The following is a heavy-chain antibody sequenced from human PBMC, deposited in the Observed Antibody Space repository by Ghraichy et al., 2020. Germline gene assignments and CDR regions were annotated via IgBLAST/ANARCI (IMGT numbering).Heavy chain of an antibody. J-gene: IGHJ2*01. D-gene: IGHD3-10*01. CDR3: ARALRRYYYTSGSYYLIGYFDL. V-gene: IGHV3-11*06. Sequence: GESLNISCAASGFTFSDYFMSWIRQAPGKGLEWVSYISSSSSYTNYADSVKGRFTISRDNAKNSLYLQMNSMRAEDTAVYYCARALRRYYYTSGSYYLIGYFDLWGRGTLVTVSS. CDR1: GFTFSDYF. CDR2: ISSSSSYT.